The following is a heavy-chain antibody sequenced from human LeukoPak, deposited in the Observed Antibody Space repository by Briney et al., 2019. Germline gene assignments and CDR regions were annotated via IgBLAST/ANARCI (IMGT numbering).Heavy chain of an antibody. CDR3: ARFYCSGGSCYWYFDY. CDR2: IYHSGST. Sequence: SETLTLTCTVSGYSISSGYYWGWIRQPPGKGLEWIGYIYHSGSTYYNPSLKSRVTISVDRSKNQFSLKLSSVTAADTAVYYCARFYCSGGSCYWYFDYWGQGTLVTVSS. V-gene: IGHV4-38-2*02. J-gene: IGHJ4*02. D-gene: IGHD2-15*01. CDR1: GYSISSGYY.